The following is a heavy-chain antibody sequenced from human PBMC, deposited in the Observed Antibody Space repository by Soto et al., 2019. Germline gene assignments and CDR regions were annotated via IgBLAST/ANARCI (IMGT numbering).Heavy chain of an antibody. CDR3: ARVRRGYYYGMDV. J-gene: IGHJ6*02. CDR1: GFTFSNYG. CDR2: IWYDGSNK. Sequence: QVQLVESGGGVVQPGRSLRLSCAPSGFTFSNYGMHWVRQAPGKGLEWVAVIWYDGSNKYYADSVKGRFTISRDISKNTLHLQMSSLRAEDTAVYYCARVRRGYYYGMDVWGQGTTVTVSS. V-gene: IGHV3-33*01.